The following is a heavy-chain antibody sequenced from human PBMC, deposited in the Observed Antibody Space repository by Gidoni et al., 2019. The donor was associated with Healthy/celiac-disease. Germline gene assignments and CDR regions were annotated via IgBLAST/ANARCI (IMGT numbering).Heavy chain of an antibody. V-gene: IGHV3-33*01. CDR2: IWYDGSNK. Sequence: QVQLVESGGGVVQPGRSLRLSCAASGFPFSSYGMHWVRQAPGKGLEWVAVIWYDGSNKYYADSVKGRFTISRDNSKNTLYLQMNSLRAEDTAVYYCARDNRDYGDNNWFDPWGQGTLVTVSS. D-gene: IGHD4-17*01. CDR1: GFPFSSYG. J-gene: IGHJ5*02. CDR3: ARDNRDYGDNNWFDP.